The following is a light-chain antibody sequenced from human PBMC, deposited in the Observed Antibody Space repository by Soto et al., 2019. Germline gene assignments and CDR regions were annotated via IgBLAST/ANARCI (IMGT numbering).Light chain of an antibody. CDR1: SSNIGNNY. V-gene: IGLV1-51*01. CDR2: DNN. CDR3: GTWDDSLRGKV. Sequence: QSVLTQPPSVSAAPGQKVTISCSGSSSNIGNNYLSWYQQFPGTAPKLLIYDNNKRPSGIPDRFSGSKSGTSATLAISGLQTGDEADYYCGTWDDSLRGKVFGGGTKLTVL. J-gene: IGLJ3*02.